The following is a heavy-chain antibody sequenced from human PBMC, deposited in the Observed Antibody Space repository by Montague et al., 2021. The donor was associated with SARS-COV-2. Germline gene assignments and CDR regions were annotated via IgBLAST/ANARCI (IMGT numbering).Heavy chain of an antibody. J-gene: IGHJ4*02. V-gene: IGHV4-34*01. D-gene: IGHD3-22*01. CDR2: INHSGST. Sequence: SETLSLTCAVYGGSFSGYYWSWVRQAPGKGLEWIGEINHSGSTHYNPSLKSRVSMSVDTSKNQFSLKMSSVTAADTAVFYCARSREEFTSIAVIITGGMHYLDXWGQGTLVTVSS. CDR1: GGSFSGYY. CDR3: ARSREEFTSIAVIITGGMHYLDX.